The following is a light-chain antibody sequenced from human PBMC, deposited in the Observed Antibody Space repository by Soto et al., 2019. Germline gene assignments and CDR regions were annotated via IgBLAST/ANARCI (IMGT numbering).Light chain of an antibody. CDR3: SAWDNSLSGVV. Sequence: QSVLTQPPSASGTPGQRVTISCSGSSSNIGNNYVYWYQQVPGTAPKLLIYRNNKRPSGVPDRFSGSKSGTSVSLAISGLRSEDEADYYCSAWDNSLSGVVFGGGTKLTVL. J-gene: IGLJ2*01. V-gene: IGLV1-47*01. CDR1: SSNIGNNY. CDR2: RNN.